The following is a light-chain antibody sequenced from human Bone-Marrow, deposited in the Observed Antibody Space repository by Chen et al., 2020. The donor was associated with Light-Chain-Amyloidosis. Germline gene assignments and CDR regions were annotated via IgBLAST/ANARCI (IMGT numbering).Light chain of an antibody. CDR2: GAS. V-gene: IGKV3-15*01. Sequence: EIVMTQSPATLSVSPGERATLSCRASPSIRTNVAWYRQTPGQSPIPIIYGASTRATGIPARFSGGGSGTDFPLTISSPQSEDFAVYYCQQYNNWPGTFGQGTKVDIK. CDR3: QQYNNWPGT. J-gene: IGKJ1*01. CDR1: PSIRTN.